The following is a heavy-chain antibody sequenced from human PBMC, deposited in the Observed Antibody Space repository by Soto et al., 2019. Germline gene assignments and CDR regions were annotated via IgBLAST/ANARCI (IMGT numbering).Heavy chain of an antibody. CDR2: MSYDGNSK. Sequence: QVQLVESGGGVVQPGRSLRLSCAASGFTFSSYSMHWVRQAPGKGLEWVAAMSYDGNSKYFADSVKGRFTIYRDNSKNTLSLQRNSLGAEDSAVYYCARGGTVRAHDDFDLWGQGTLVTVSS. J-gene: IGHJ4*02. CDR3: ARGGTVRAHDDFDL. D-gene: IGHD1-1*01. CDR1: GFTFSSYS. V-gene: IGHV3-30-3*01.